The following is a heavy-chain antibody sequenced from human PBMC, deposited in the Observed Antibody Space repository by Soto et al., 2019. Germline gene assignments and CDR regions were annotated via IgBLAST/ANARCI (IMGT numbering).Heavy chain of an antibody. CDR3: ARDSFIAAAGNWFDP. V-gene: IGHV1-69*08. CDR2: IIPILGIA. Sequence: QVQLVQSGAEVKKPGSSGKVSCKASGSTFSSYTISWVRQAPGQGLEWMGRIIPILGIANYAQKLQGRVTITADKSTSTAYMELSSLRSEDTAVYYCARDSFIAAAGNWFDPWGQGTLVTVSS. D-gene: IGHD6-13*01. CDR1: GSTFSSYT. J-gene: IGHJ5*02.